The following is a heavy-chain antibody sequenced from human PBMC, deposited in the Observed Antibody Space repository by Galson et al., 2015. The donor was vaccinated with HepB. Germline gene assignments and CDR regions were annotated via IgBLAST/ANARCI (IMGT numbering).Heavy chain of an antibody. Sequence: SETLSLTCTVSGGSVSSSSYYWGWIRQPPGKGLEWIGSIDYSGSTYYNPSLKSRVTISVDTSKNQFSLKLSSATAADTAVYYCARDGTALLWIGESAWFDPWGQGTLVTVSS. D-gene: IGHD3-10*01. V-gene: IGHV4-39*07. CDR2: IDYSGST. CDR1: GGSVSSSSYY. CDR3: ARDGTALLWIGESAWFDP. J-gene: IGHJ5*02.